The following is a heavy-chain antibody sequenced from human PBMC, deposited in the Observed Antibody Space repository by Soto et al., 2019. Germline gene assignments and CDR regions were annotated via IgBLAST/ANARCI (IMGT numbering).Heavy chain of an antibody. CDR1: GYTFTSYG. J-gene: IGHJ4*02. V-gene: IGHV1-18*01. Sequence: ASVKVSXKASGYTFTSYGISWVRQAPGQGLEWMGWISAYNGNTNYAQKLQGRVTMTTDTSTSTAYMELRSLRADDTAVYYCARDHDTAMVTWFGELQIHPFDYCGQGTLVTVSS. D-gene: IGHD5-18*01. CDR3: ARDHDTAMVTWFGELQIHPFDY. CDR2: ISAYNGNT.